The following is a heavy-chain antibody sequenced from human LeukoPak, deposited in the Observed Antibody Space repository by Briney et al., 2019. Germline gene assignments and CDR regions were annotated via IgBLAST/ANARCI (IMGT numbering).Heavy chain of an antibody. CDR2: IRYDGSNK. Sequence: GGSLRLSCAASGFTFSSYGMDWVRQTPGKGPEWVAFIRYDGSNKYYADSVKGRFTISRDNSKNTLYLQMNSLRAEDTAVYYCAKDPRPYCSSTSCYSYYFYYWGQGTLVTVSS. J-gene: IGHJ4*02. V-gene: IGHV3-30*02. CDR3: AKDPRPYCSSTSCYSYYFYY. CDR1: GFTFSSYG. D-gene: IGHD2-2*01.